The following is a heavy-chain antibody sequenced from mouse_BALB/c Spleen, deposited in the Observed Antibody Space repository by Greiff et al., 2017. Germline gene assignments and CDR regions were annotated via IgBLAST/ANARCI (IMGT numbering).Heavy chain of an antibody. J-gene: IGHJ4*01. CDR1: GFTFSDYY. CDR2: ISDGGSYT. D-gene: IGHD2-1*01. CDR3: ARVYYGYAMDY. V-gene: IGHV5-4*02. Sequence: EVHLVESGGGLVKPGGSLKLSCAASGFTFSDYYMYWVRQTPEKRLEWVATISDGGSYTYYPDSVKGRFTISRDNAKNNLYLQMSSLKSEDTAMYYCARVYYGYAMDYWGQGTSVTVSS.